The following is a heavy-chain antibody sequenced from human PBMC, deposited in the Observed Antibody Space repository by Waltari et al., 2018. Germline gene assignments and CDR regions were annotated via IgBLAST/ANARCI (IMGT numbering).Heavy chain of an antibody. D-gene: IGHD3-16*01. CDR2: INWRSGNI. CDR3: AKDGGDGYNTRGFDY. CDR1: GFTFDDYA. V-gene: IGHV3-9*01. J-gene: IGHJ4*02. Sequence: EVQLVESGGGLVQPGRSLRLSCAAYGFTFDDYALHWVRQAPGKGLEWVSGINWRSGNIAYADSVKGRFTISRDNAKNSLYLQMNSLRAEDTALYYCAKDGGDGYNTRGFDYWGQGTLVTVSS.